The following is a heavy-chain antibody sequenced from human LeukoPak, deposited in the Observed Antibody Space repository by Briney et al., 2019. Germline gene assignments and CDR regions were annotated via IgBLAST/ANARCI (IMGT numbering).Heavy chain of an antibody. CDR2: ISASGDSI. Sequence: GGSLRLSCSASGFTCSRFPFRDYYMSWIRQGLGWGREWVLYISASGDSIYYSDSVKGRFTISRGNANKSLCLQMNKLRAEDNAVSYCARTQWLNSWGQGTRVIVSS. D-gene: IGHD6-19*01. CDR1: GFTCSRFPFRDYY. CDR3: ARTQWLNS. V-gene: IGHV3-11*04. J-gene: IGHJ5*02.